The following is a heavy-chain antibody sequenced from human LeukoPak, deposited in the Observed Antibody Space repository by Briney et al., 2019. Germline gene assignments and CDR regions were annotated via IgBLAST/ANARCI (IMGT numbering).Heavy chain of an antibody. Sequence: PSETLSLTCTVSGDSITSHYWGWIRQPARKGLEWVGHIYNTGSTNYSPSLNSRVTMSVDTSKNQFSLTLSSVTAADTAVYYCARERAHDWYFDLWGRGTLVAVSS. V-gene: IGHV4-4*07. J-gene: IGHJ2*01. CDR1: GDSITSHY. CDR3: ARERAHDWYFDL. CDR2: IYNTGST.